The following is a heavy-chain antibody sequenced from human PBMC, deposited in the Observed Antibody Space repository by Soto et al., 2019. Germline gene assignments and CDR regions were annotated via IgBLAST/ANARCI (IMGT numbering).Heavy chain of an antibody. Sequence: PSETLSLTCTVSGGSISSYYWSWIRQPPGKGLEWIGYIYYSGSTNYNPSLKSRVTISVDTSKNQFSLKLSSVTAADTAVYYCARELGGYSGYDLLYFDYWGQGTLVTVSS. V-gene: IGHV4-59*01. J-gene: IGHJ4*02. CDR2: IYYSGST. CDR3: ARELGGYSGYDLLYFDY. D-gene: IGHD5-12*01. CDR1: GGSISSYY.